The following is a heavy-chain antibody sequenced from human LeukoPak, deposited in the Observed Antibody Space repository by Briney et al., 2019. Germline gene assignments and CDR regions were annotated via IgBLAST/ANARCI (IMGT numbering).Heavy chain of an antibody. J-gene: IGHJ6*02. CDR3: ARGNRENYYYGLDV. V-gene: IGHV3-49*03. CDR1: GFTFGDFG. CDR2: IRSRAYGATT. Sequence: GGSLRLSCTSSGFTFGDFGMNWFRQVPGKGLEWVGFIRSRAYGATTEYAASVKGRFTISRDNSKNTLYLQMGSLRAEDMAVYYCARGNRENYYYGLDVWGQGTTVTVSS.